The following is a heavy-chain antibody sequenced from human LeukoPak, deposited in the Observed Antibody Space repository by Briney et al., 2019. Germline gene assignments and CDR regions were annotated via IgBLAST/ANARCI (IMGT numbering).Heavy chain of an antibody. J-gene: IGHJ5*02. CDR2: INPNSGGT. CDR1: GGTFSSYA. CDR3: ARGGSGSYFSWLDP. Sequence: ASVKVSCKASGGTFSSYAISWVRQAPGQGLECMGWINPNSGGTNYAQKFQGRVTMTRDTSISTAYMELSRLRFDDTAVYYCARGGSGSYFSWLDPWGQGTLVTVSS. D-gene: IGHD3-10*01. V-gene: IGHV1-2*02.